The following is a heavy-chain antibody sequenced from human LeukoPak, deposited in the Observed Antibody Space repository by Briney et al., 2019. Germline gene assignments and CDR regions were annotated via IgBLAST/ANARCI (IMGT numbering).Heavy chain of an antibody. V-gene: IGHV1-2*02. Sequence: ASVKVSCKTSGYTFTGYYMHWVRQAPGQGLEWMGWINPNSGGTNYAQKFQGRVTMTRDTSISTAYMELSRLRSDDTAVYYCARGKYSSGLIDYWGQGTLVTGSS. CDR2: INPNSGGT. J-gene: IGHJ4*02. CDR3: ARGKYSSGLIDY. CDR1: GYTFTGYY. D-gene: IGHD6-19*01.